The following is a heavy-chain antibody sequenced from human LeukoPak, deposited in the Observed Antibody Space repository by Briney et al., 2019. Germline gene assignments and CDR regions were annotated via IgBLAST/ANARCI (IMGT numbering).Heavy chain of an antibody. J-gene: IGHJ4*02. CDR2: ISYDGSNK. CDR3: AKDSGSYRGLLGY. Sequence: GGSLRLSCAASGFTFSSYGMHWVRQAPGKGLEWVAVISYDGSNKYYADSVKGRFTISRDNSKNTLYLQMNSLRAEDTAVYYCAKDSGSYRGLLGYWGQGTLVTVSS. D-gene: IGHD1-26*01. CDR1: GFTFSSYG. V-gene: IGHV3-30*18.